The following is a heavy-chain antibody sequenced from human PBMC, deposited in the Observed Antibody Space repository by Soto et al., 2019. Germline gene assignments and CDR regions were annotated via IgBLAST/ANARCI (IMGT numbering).Heavy chain of an antibody. CDR2: IIPILGIA. CDR3: ARDPCIACLASWFDP. Sequence: ASVKVSCKASGYTFTSYTISWVRQAPGQGLEWMGRIIPILGIANYAQKFQGRVTITADKSTSTAYMELSSLRSEDTAVYYCARDPCIACLASWFDPWGQGTLVTVSS. J-gene: IGHJ5*02. V-gene: IGHV1-69*04. CDR1: GYTFTSYT. D-gene: IGHD6-13*01.